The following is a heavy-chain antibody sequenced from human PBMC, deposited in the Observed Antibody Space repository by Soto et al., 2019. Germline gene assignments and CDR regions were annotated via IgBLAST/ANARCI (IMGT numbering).Heavy chain of an antibody. J-gene: IGHJ6*02. Sequence: EVQLVESGGGVVRPGGSLSLSCAASGFTFDDYGMSWVRQAPGKGLEWVSGINWNGGSTGYADSVKGRFTISRDNAKNSLYLQMNSLRAEDTALYYCARDQIFGVVITSGGMDVWGQGTTVTVSS. V-gene: IGHV3-20*04. CDR3: ARDQIFGVVITSGGMDV. CDR2: INWNGGST. CDR1: GFTFDDYG. D-gene: IGHD3-3*01.